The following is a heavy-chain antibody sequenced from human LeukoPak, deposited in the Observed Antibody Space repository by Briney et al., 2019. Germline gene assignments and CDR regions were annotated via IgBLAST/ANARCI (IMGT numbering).Heavy chain of an antibody. CDR2: ISGSGGST. Sequence: GGSLRLSCAASGFTFSNYVMSWVRQAPGKGLEWVSAISGSGGSTYYADSVKGRFTISRDNSKNTLYLQMNSLRAEDTAVYYCAKDQGLPGYYYYMGVWGKGTTFTVSS. J-gene: IGHJ6*03. D-gene: IGHD5/OR15-5a*01. CDR3: AKDQGLPGYYYYMGV. V-gene: IGHV3-23*01. CDR1: GFTFSNYV.